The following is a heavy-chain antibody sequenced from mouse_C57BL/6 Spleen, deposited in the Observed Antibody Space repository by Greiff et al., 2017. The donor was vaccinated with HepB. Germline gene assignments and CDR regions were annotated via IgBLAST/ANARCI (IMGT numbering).Heavy chain of an antibody. J-gene: IGHJ3*01. Sequence: VQLQQSGPELVKPGASVKISCKASGYSFTGYYMNWVKQSPEKSLEWIGEINPSTGGTTYNQKFKAKATLTVDKSSSTAYMQLKSLTSEDSAVYYCAPYYGSSSFAYWGQGTLVTVSA. CDR2: INPSTGGT. CDR1: GYSFTGYY. D-gene: IGHD1-1*01. V-gene: IGHV1-42*01. CDR3: APYYGSSSFAY.